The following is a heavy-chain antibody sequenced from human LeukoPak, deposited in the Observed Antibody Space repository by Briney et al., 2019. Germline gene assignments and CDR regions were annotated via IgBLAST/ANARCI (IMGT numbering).Heavy chain of an antibody. CDR1: GYTFTGYY. CDR3: ARSGYGITIFGVVGDYFDY. V-gene: IGHV1-2*02. CDR2: INPNSGGT. J-gene: IGHJ4*02. Sequence: ASVKVSCKASGYTFTGYYMHWVRQAPGQGLEWMGWINPNSGGTNYAQKFQGRVTMTRDTSISTAYMELSRLRSDDTAVYYCARSGYGITIFGVVGDYFDYWGQGTLVTVSS. D-gene: IGHD3-3*01.